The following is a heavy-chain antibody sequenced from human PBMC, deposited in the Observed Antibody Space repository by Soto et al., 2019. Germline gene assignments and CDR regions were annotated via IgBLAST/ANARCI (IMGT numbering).Heavy chain of an antibody. CDR1: GFTFSRFS. J-gene: IGHJ4*02. Sequence: PGGSLRLSCVASGFTFSRFSMHWARQAPGKGLEWVSAISGSGGSTYYADSVKGRFTISRDNSKNTLYLQMNSLRAEDTAVYYCAKASPQWLVDYFDYWGQGTLVTVSS. D-gene: IGHD6-19*01. CDR3: AKASPQWLVDYFDY. CDR2: ISGSGGST. V-gene: IGHV3-23*01.